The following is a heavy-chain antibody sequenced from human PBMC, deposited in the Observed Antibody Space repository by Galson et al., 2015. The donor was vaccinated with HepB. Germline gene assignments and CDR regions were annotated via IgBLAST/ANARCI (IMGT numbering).Heavy chain of an antibody. J-gene: IGHJ4*02. CDR1: GFTFSNYD. D-gene: IGHD1/OR15-1a*01. CDR3: AKRNSLWYFDY. V-gene: IGHV3-23*01. CDR2: ISGSGDNT. Sequence: SLRLSCAASGFTFSNYDMAWVRQAPGKGLEWVSAISGSGDNTYYADSVKGRFAVSRDNSKNTLYLQMNSLRAEDTALYYCAKRNSLWYFDYWGQGTLLTVSS.